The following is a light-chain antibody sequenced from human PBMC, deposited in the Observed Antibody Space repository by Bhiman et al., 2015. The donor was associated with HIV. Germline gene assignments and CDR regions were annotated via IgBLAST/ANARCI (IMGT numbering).Light chain of an antibody. CDR3: SSLTSSLTYV. J-gene: IGLJ1*01. V-gene: IGLV2-14*01. CDR1: SSDVGGYNY. Sequence: QSALTQPASVSGSPGQSITISCTGTSSDVGGYNYVSWYQQHPGKAPKLMIYDLSKRPSGVSNRFSGSKSGNTASLTISGLQAEDEADYYCSSLTSSLTYVFGTGTNVTVL. CDR2: DLS.